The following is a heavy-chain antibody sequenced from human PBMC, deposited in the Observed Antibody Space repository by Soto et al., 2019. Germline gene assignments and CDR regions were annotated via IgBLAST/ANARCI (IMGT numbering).Heavy chain of an antibody. CDR1: GFTFSSYA. Sequence: PGGSLRLSCAASGFTFSSYAMHWVRQAPGKGLEWVAVISYDGSNKYYADSVKGRFTISRDNSKNTLYLQMNSLRAEDTAVYYCARDPTVTKSWWGQGTLVTVSS. D-gene: IGHD4-17*01. J-gene: IGHJ4*02. CDR2: ISYDGSNK. CDR3: ARDPTVTKSW. V-gene: IGHV3-30-3*01.